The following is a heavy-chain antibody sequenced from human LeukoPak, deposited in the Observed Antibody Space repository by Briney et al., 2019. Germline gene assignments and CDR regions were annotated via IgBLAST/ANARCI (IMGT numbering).Heavy chain of an antibody. J-gene: IGHJ4*02. CDR1: GFTVSSNY. CDR3: ARVEQQLVILDY. D-gene: IGHD6-13*01. Sequence: GGSLRLSCAASGFTVSSNYMSWVRQAPGKGLEWVSVIYSGGSTYYADSVKGRFTISRDNSKNTLYLQMNSLRAEDTAVYYRARVEQQLVILDYWGQGTLVTVSS. V-gene: IGHV3-66*01. CDR2: IYSGGST.